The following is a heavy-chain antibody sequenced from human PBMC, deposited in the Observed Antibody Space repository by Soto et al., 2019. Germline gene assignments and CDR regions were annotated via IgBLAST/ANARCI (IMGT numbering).Heavy chain of an antibody. V-gene: IGHV1-3*01. Sequence: QVQLVQSGAEVKKPGASVKVSCKASGYTFTSYAMHWVRQAPGQRLEWMGWINAGNGNTKYSQKFQGRVTITRDTSGSPAYMERSSLRAEDTAVYYWARGVGIAVDAYWGQGTLVTVSS. CDR1: GYTFTSYA. CDR2: INAGNGNT. CDR3: ARGVGIAVDAY. J-gene: IGHJ4*02. D-gene: IGHD6-19*01.